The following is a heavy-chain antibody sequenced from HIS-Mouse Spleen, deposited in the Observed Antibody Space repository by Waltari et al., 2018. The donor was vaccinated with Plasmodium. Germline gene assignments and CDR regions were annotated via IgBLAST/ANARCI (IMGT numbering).Heavy chain of an antibody. Sequence: CKASGYTFTGYFMHWVRQAPGQGLEWMGWINPNSGGTNYAQRFQGRVTMTRDTSISTAYMELSRLRSDDTAVYYCARDPKQLGSAFDIWGQGTMVTVSS. CDR3: ARDPKQLGSAFDI. D-gene: IGHD7-27*01. CDR2: INPNSGGT. CDR1: GYTFTGYF. J-gene: IGHJ3*02. V-gene: IGHV1-2*02.